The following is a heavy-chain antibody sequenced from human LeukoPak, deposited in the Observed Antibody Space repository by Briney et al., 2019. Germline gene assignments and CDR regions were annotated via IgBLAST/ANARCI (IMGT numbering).Heavy chain of an antibody. CDR1: GGSISSYY. V-gene: IGHV4-59*12. CDR2: IYSSGSA. CDR3: ARWACSGGSCQFDY. D-gene: IGHD2-15*01. Sequence: SETLSLTCTVSGGSISSYYWSWIRQPPAKGLQWIGYIYSSGSANYNPSLESRVNISVDTSKNQFSLKLSSVTAADTAVYYCARWACSGGSCQFDYWGQGTLVTVSS. J-gene: IGHJ4*02.